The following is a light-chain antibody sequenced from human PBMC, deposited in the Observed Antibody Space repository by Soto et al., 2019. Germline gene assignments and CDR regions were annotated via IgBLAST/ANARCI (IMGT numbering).Light chain of an antibody. CDR1: QSVSSN. CDR3: QQYNNGPRT. CDR2: GAS. V-gene: IGKV3-15*01. Sequence: EIMMTQSPATLSVSPGERATLSCWASQSVSSNLAWYQQRPGQAPRLLIYGASTRAAGIPARFSGSGSGTDFTLTISGLQSEDSAVYYCQQYNNGPRTFGQGTNLEI. J-gene: IGKJ2*01.